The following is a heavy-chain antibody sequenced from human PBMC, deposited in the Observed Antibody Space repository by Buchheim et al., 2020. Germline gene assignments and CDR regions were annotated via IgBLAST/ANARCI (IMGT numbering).Heavy chain of an antibody. CDR1: GFTFSSYW. J-gene: IGHJ6*02. D-gene: IGHD3-22*01. CDR3: ASPVYDSSGYRGGYYYYGMDV. CDR2: IKQDGREK. Sequence: EVQLVESGGGLVQPGGSLRLSCAASGFTFSSYWMSWVRQAPGKGLEWVANIKQDGREKYYVDSVKGRFTISRDNAKTSLYLQMNSLRAEDTAVYYCASPVYDSSGYRGGYYYYGMDVWGQGTT. V-gene: IGHV3-7*01.